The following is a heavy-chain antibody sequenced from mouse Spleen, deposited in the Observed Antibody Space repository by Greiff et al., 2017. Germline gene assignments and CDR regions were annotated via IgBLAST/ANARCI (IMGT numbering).Heavy chain of an antibody. CDR2: INPNNGGT. CDR3: ASYGKGAWFAY. D-gene: IGHD2-1*01. J-gene: IGHJ3*01. Sequence: EVKLMESGPELVKPGASVKISCKASGYTFTDYYMNWVKQSHGKSLEWIGDINPNNGGTSYNQKFKGKATLTVDKSSSTAYMELRSLTSEDSAVYYCASYGKGAWFAYWGQGTLVTVSA. V-gene: IGHV1-26*01. CDR1: GYTFTDYY.